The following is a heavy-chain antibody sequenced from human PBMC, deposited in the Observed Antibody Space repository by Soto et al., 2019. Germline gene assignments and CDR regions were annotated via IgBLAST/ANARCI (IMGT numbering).Heavy chain of an antibody. V-gene: IGHV1-3*01. CDR1: GYTFTSYA. D-gene: IGHD2-15*01. CDR3: ARGGPGVGSFDY. CDR2: INAGNGNT. Sequence: ASVKVSCKSSGYTFTSYAMHWVRRAPGQRLEWMGWINAGNGNTKYSQKFQGRVTITRDTSASTAYMELSSLRSEDTAVYYCARGGPGVGSFDYWGQGTLVTVSS. J-gene: IGHJ4*02.